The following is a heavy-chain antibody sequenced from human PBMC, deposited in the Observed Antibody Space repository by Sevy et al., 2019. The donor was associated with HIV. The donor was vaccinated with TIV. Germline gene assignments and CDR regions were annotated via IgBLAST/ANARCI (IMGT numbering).Heavy chain of an antibody. D-gene: IGHD3-10*01. CDR1: GFTFDDYA. CDR3: AKGSMVRGVIITDDAFDI. J-gene: IGHJ3*02. CDR2: ISWNSGSI. V-gene: IGHV3-9*01. Sequence: SLRLSCAASGFTFDDYAMHWVRQAPGKGLEWVSGISWNSGSIGYADSVKGRFTISRDNAKNSLYLQMNSLRAEDTALYYCAKGSMVRGVIITDDAFDIWGQGTMVTVSS.